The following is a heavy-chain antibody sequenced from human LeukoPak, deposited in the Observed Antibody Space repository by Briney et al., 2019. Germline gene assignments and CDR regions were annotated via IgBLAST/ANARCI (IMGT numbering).Heavy chain of an antibody. Sequence: ASVNVSCKSSGGTFSSYAISWVRQAPGQGLEWMGRIIPILGIANYAQKFQGRVTITADKSTSTAYMELSSLRSEDTAVYYCAGAYCGGDCYSNWFDPWGQGTLVTVSS. D-gene: IGHD2-21*02. CDR2: IIPILGIA. J-gene: IGHJ5*02. CDR1: GGTFSSYA. V-gene: IGHV1-69*04. CDR3: AGAYCGGDCYSNWFDP.